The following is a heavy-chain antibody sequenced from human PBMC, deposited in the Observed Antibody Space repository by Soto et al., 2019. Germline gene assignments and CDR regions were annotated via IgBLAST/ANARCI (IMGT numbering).Heavy chain of an antibody. Sequence: QVQLQESGPGLVKPSQTLSLTCTVSGGSISSGDYYWSWIRQPPGKGLEWIGYIYYSGSTHYNPSLKSRVTIAVATTKNQFSLKLSSVTAADTAVYYCASNSYGYTLYDSWGQGTLVTVSS. CDR2: IYYSGST. CDR3: ASNSYGYTLYDS. J-gene: IGHJ4*02. D-gene: IGHD5-18*01. CDR1: GGSISSGDYY. V-gene: IGHV4-30-4*08.